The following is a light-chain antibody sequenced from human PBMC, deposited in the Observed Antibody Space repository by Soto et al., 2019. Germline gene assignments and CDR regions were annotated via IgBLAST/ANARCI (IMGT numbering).Light chain of an antibody. CDR1: QGISSA. CDR3: QQFNSYPL. Sequence: AIQLTQSPSSLSASVGDRVTITCRASQGISSALAWYQQKPGKAPKLLIYDASSLESGVPSRFSGSGSGTDFTLIISSLQPEDFATYYCQQFNSYPLFGPGTKVDIK. J-gene: IGKJ3*01. V-gene: IGKV1-13*02. CDR2: DAS.